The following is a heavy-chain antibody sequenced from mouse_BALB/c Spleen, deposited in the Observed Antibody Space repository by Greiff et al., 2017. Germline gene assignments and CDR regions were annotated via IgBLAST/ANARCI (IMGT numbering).Heavy chain of an antibody. CDR1: GFTFSSYA. Sequence: DVKLVESGGGLVKPGGSLKLSCAASGFTFSSYAMSWVRQTPEKRLEWVASISSGGSTYYPDSVKGRFTISRDNARNILYLQMSSLRSEDTAMYYCARGYDGYYPWFAYWGQGTLVTVSA. J-gene: IGHJ3*01. D-gene: IGHD2-3*01. CDR3: ARGYDGYYPWFAY. CDR2: ISSGGST. V-gene: IGHV5-6-5*01.